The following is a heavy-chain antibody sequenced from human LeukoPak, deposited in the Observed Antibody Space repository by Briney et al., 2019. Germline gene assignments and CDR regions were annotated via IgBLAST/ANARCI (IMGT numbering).Heavy chain of an antibody. CDR3: ARRDCDSIKCRGSNWFDP. CDR1: GFTFSDYS. D-gene: IGHD3-22*01. V-gene: IGHV3-48*01. J-gene: IGHJ5*02. CDR2: ISKNGNTI. Sequence: GGPLRLSCAASGFTFSDYSMNWVRQAPGKGLEWVSYISKNGNTIYYADSVKGRFTISRDNAKKSLYLQMNNLRAEDTAVYYCARRDCDSIKCRGSNWFDPWGQGTLVSVSS.